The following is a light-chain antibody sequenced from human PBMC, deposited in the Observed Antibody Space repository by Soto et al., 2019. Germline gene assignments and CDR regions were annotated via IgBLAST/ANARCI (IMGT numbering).Light chain of an antibody. CDR2: EVS. CDR1: SSDVGGYNY. V-gene: IGLV2-8*01. Sequence: QSVLTQPPSASGSPGQSVTISCTGTSSDVGGYNYVSWYQQHPGKAPKLMIYEVSKRPSGVPDRCSGFKSGNTASLTVSGLQAEDEADYYCSSYAGSNNSLFGTGTKLTVL. CDR3: SSYAGSNNSL. J-gene: IGLJ1*01.